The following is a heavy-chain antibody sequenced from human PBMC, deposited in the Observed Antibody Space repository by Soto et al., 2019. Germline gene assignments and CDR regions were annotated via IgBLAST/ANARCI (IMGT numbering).Heavy chain of an antibody. CDR1: GYTFTSYG. D-gene: IGHD1-26*01. V-gene: IGHV1-18*01. CDR3: ASFVVWEASAGGSYQESTRAFDI. J-gene: IGHJ3*02. Sequence: QVQLVQSGAEVKKPGASVKVSCKASGYTFTSYGISWVRQAPGQGLEWMGWISAYNGNTNYAQKLQGRVTMTTDTATSTAYVELRSMRSDDTAVYYCASFVVWEASAGGSYQESTRAFDIWGQGTMVTVSS. CDR2: ISAYNGNT.